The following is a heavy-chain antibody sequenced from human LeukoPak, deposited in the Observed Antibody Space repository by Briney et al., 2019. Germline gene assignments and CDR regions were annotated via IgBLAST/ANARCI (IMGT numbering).Heavy chain of an antibody. CDR3: ARDYQYGYSTNWYHLAQIDY. CDR1: GFTFSNYT. D-gene: IGHD2/OR15-2a*01. J-gene: IGHJ4*02. Sequence: GGSLRLSCAASGFTFSNYTMNWVRQAPGQGLEWVSSISSSRSYIFYADSVKGRFTVSRDNAKNSLYLQMNSLRAEDTAIYYCARDYQYGYSTNWYHLAQIDYWGQGTLVTVSS. CDR2: ISSSRSYI. V-gene: IGHV3-21*01.